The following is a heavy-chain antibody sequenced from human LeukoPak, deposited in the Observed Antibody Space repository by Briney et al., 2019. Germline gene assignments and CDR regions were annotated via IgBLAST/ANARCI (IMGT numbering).Heavy chain of an antibody. J-gene: IGHJ3*02. Sequence: GGSLRLSCAASGFTFSSYSMNWVRQAPGKGLEWVSSISSISSDIYYADSVKGRFTVSRDNAKNSLYLQMDSLRAEDTAVYYCARDPSGTYYPRVSGALDIWGQGTMVTVSS. CDR3: ARDPSGTYYPRVSGALDI. CDR2: ISSISSDI. D-gene: IGHD1-26*01. CDR1: GFTFSSYS. V-gene: IGHV3-21*01.